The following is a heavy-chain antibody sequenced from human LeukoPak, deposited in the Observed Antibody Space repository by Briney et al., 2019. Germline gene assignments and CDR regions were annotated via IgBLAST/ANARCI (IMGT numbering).Heavy chain of an antibody. D-gene: IGHD4-17*01. CDR1: GYTFTGYY. Sequence: ASVKVSCKASGYTFTGYYMHWVRQAPGQGLEWMGWINPNSGGTNYAQKFQGRVTMTRDTSISTAYMELSRLRPDDTAVYYRARAPTVTTGDYWGQGTLVTVPS. J-gene: IGHJ4*02. V-gene: IGHV1-2*02. CDR3: ARAPTVTTGDY. CDR2: INPNSGGT.